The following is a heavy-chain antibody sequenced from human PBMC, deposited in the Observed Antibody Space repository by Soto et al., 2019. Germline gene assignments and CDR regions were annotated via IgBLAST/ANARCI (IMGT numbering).Heavy chain of an antibody. Sequence: QLLGSGGGLVQPGGSLRLSCEASGFTFNIYAMTWGRQAPGKGLEWVSNIGSTGTTTHDADSVKSRFAISRDNSKSTLYLQRNSLRAEDTAVYYCATVARYDDGAVWGQGTMVTVSS. J-gene: IGHJ3*01. CDR1: GFTFNIYA. D-gene: IGHD3-16*01. V-gene: IGHV3-23*01. CDR3: ATVARYDDGAV. CDR2: IGSTGTTT.